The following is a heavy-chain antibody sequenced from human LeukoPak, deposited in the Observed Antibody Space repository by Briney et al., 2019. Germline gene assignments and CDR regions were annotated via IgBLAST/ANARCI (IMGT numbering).Heavy chain of an antibody. D-gene: IGHD2-15*01. CDR1: GGSFSGYY. CDR2: INHSGST. J-gene: IGHJ4*02. V-gene: IGHV4-34*01. Sequence: PSETLSLTCAVYGGSFSGYYWSWIRQPPGKGLEWIGEINHSGSTNYNPSLKSRVTISVDTSKNQFSLKLGSVTAADTAVYYCARGRISSGGSCYGIDYWGQGTLVTVFS. CDR3: ARGRISSGGSCYGIDY.